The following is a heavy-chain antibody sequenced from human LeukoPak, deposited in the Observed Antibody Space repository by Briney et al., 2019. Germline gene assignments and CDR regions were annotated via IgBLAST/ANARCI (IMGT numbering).Heavy chain of an antibody. J-gene: IGHJ4*02. CDR3: ARDGCSSTSCYFH. D-gene: IGHD2-2*01. Sequence: GGSLRLSCAASGFTFSSYSMNWVRQAPGKGLEWVSSISSSSSYTYYADSVKGRFTISRDNAKNSLYLQMNSLRAEDTAVYYCARDGCSSTSCYFHWGQGTLVTVSS. CDR2: ISSSSSYT. V-gene: IGHV3-21*01. CDR1: GFTFSSYS.